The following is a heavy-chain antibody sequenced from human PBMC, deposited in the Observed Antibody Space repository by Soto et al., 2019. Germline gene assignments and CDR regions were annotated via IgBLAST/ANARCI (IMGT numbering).Heavy chain of an antibody. D-gene: IGHD6-13*01. CDR2: INWNSGSI. CDR3: VKDESINWYSGHFRH. J-gene: IGHJ1*01. Sequence: PGGSLRLSXAASGFTFDDYAMHWVRQVPGKGPEWVSGINWNSGSIGYGDSVKGRFAISRDNAKNSLHLQMNSLSAEDTAFYYCVKDESINWYSGHFRHWGQGTLVTVSS. CDR1: GFTFDDYA. V-gene: IGHV3-9*01.